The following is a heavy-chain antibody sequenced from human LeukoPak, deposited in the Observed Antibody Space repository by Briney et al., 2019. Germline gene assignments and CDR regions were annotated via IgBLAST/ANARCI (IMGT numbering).Heavy chain of an antibody. Sequence: NPGGSLRLSCAASGFTFSDYYMSWIRQAPGKGPEWVSYISSSGSTIYYADSVKGRFTISRDNAKNSLYLQMNSLRAEDTAVYYCARDKGIWTNRDAFDIWGQGTMVTVSS. CDR3: ARDKGIWTNRDAFDI. CDR1: GFTFSDYY. CDR2: ISSSGSTI. J-gene: IGHJ3*02. D-gene: IGHD3/OR15-3a*01. V-gene: IGHV3-11*01.